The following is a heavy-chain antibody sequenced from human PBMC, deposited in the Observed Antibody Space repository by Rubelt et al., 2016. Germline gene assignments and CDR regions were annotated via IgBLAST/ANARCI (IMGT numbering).Heavy chain of an antibody. CDR2: IHYSGST. V-gene: IGHV4-39*01. CDR3: ARHDYYDPRCYQY. Sequence: QLQLQESGPGLVKPSETLSLTCTVSGGSIRSRSYYWGWIRQPPGKGLEWIGSIHYSGSTYYTPSLKSRATISEDTSKKQLSLNLKAVTAADTAVYYWARHDYYDPRCYQYWGQGTVVTGSS. J-gene: IGHJ4*02. D-gene: IGHD3-22*01. CDR1: GGSIRSRSYY.